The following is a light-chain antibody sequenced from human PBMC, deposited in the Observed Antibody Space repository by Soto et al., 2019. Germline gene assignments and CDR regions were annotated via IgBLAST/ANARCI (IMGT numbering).Light chain of an antibody. CDR1: QSVSIY. CDR3: QQRRNWPLT. J-gene: IGKJ4*01. CDR2: DAS. V-gene: IGKV3-11*01. Sequence: EIVLTQSPATLSLSPGERATLSCRASQSVSIYLAWYQQKPGQAPRLLIYDASNRATGIPARFSGSGSGTDFSLTISSLESGDFAVYYCQQRRNWPLTFGGGTKVEIK.